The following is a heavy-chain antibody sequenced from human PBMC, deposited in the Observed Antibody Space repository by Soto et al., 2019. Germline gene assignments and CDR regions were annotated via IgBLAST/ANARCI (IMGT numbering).Heavy chain of an antibody. J-gene: IGHJ6*03. CDR1: GFSLSTSGMC. CDR2: IDWDDDK. CDR3: ARIRYSNYYYYMDV. V-gene: IGHV2-70*11. D-gene: IGHD4-4*01. Sequence: SGPTLVNPTQTLTLTCTFSGFSLSTSGMCVSWIRQPPGKALEWLARIDWDDDKYYSTSLKTRLTISKDTSKNQVVLTMTNMDPVDTATYYCARIRYSNYYYYMDVWGKGTTVTVSS.